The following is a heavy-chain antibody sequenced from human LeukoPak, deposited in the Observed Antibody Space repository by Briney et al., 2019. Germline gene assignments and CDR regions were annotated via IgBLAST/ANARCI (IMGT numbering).Heavy chain of an antibody. CDR2: INPSGGST. CDR3: ARDPRVGGQWLASDY. CDR1: GYTFTNFY. Sequence: ASVKVSCKASGYTFTNFYMHWVRQAPGQGLEWMGIINPSGGSTSYAQKFQGRVTMTRDTSTSTFYLDLSSLRSEDTAVYFCARDPRVGGQWLASDYWGQGTLVTVSS. D-gene: IGHD6-19*01. J-gene: IGHJ4*02. V-gene: IGHV1-46*01.